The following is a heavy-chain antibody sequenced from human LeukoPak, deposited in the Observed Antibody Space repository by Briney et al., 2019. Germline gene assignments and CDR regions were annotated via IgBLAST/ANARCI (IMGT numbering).Heavy chain of an antibody. CDR1: GGTFSSYA. CDR2: IIPIFGTA. J-gene: IGHJ4*02. Sequence: GASVKVSCKASGGTFSSYAISWVRQAPGQGLEWMGGIIPIFGTANYAQKFQGRVTITTDESTSTAYMELSSLRSEDTAVYYCVRDLGQWLEQGIFFDFWGQGTLVTVSS. D-gene: IGHD6-19*01. V-gene: IGHV1-69*05. CDR3: VRDLGQWLEQGIFFDF.